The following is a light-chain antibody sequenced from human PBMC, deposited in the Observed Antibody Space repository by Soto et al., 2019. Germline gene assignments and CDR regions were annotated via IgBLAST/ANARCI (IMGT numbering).Light chain of an antibody. CDR2: LNSDGSH. V-gene: IGLV4-69*01. CDR3: QIWGTGING. Sequence: QLVLTQSPSASASLGASVKLTCTLSSGHSSYAIAWHQQQPEKGPRYLMKLNSDGSHSKGDGIPDRFSGSSSGAERYLTISRLQSEDEADYHCQIWGTGINGFGGGTQLTF. CDR1: SGHSSYA. J-gene: IGLJ7*01.